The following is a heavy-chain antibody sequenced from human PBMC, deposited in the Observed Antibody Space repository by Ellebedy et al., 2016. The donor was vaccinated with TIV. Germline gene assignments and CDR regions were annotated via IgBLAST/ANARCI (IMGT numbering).Heavy chain of an antibody. J-gene: IGHJ4*02. V-gene: IGHV3-48*01. Sequence: PGGSLRLSCAASGFTFSSFSMNWVRQAPGKGLEWVSYISGSSSPIYYADSVKGRFTISRDNAKNSLYLQMNSLRAEDTAVYYCASLGYTSSWSSNTPSDYWGQGTLVTVSS. CDR1: GFTFSSFS. D-gene: IGHD6-13*01. CDR2: ISGSSSPI. CDR3: ASLGYTSSWSSNTPSDY.